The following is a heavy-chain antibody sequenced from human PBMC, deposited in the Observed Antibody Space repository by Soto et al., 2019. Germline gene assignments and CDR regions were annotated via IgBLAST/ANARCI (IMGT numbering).Heavy chain of an antibody. D-gene: IGHD2-15*01. CDR2: IIPIFGTA. V-gene: IGHV1-69*06. CDR3: ARWGCSGGSCYSHFGRSLDV. CDR1: GGTFISYA. Sequence: SVKVSCKASGGTFISYAISWVRQAPGQGLEWMGGIIPIFGTANYAQKFQGQVTISADKSISTAYLQWSSLKASDTAMYYCARWGCSGGSCYSHFGRSLDVWGQGTTVTVS. J-gene: IGHJ6*02.